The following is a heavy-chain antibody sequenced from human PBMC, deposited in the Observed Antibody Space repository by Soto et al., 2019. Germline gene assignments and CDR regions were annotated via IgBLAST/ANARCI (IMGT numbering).Heavy chain of an antibody. CDR2: ISGSDDST. CDR3: AQKRSSSIFDY. CDR1: GFTFSSYA. V-gene: IGHV3-23*01. J-gene: IGHJ4*02. D-gene: IGHD6-6*01. Sequence: EVQLLESGGGLVQPGESLRLSCAASGFTFSSYAMSWVRQAPGKGLEWVSVISGSDDSTYYADSVKGRFTISRDNSKNTLYLQMNSQRGEDKAVYYCAQKRSSSIFDYWGQGTLVPVSP.